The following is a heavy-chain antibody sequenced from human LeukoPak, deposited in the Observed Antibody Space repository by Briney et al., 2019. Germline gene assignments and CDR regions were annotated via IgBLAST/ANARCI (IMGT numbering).Heavy chain of an antibody. CDR1: GGSISSYY. D-gene: IGHD3-16*01. Sequence: PSETLSLTCTVSGGSISSYYWSWIRQPPGKGLEWIGEINHSGSTNYNPSLKSRVTISVDTSKNQFSLKLSSVTAADTAVYYCARVDDDYFDYWGQGTLVTVSS. V-gene: IGHV4-34*01. J-gene: IGHJ4*02. CDR3: ARVDDDYFDY. CDR2: INHSGST.